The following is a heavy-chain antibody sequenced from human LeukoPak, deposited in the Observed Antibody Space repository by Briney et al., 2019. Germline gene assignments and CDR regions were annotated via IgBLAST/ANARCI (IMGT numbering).Heavy chain of an antibody. CDR2: IYSSGNT. Sequence: SETLSLTCTVSGGSISSYDWSWIRQPAGSGLDWIGCIYSSGNTNYNPSLKSRVTMSVDTSKNQFSLKLTSVTAADTAVYYCARVYDSTGYYLDDWGQGTPVTVSS. D-gene: IGHD3-22*01. CDR1: GGSISSYD. CDR3: ARVYDSTGYYLDD. V-gene: IGHV4-4*07. J-gene: IGHJ4*02.